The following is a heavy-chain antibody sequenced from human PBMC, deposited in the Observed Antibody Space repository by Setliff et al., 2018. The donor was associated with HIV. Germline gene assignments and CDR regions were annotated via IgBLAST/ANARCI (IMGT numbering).Heavy chain of an antibody. CDR2: IYYTGST. J-gene: IGHJ4*02. CDR1: GGSVGSGSYY. CDR3: VRDDYGYNGKGFDY. V-gene: IGHV4-61*01. D-gene: IGHD4-17*01. Sequence: SETLSLTCTVSGGSVGSGSYYWSWVRQPPGKGLEWIGYIYYTGSTNYNPSLKSRLTISVDTSKNQFSLKLRSVTAADTAMYYCVRDDYGYNGKGFDYWGPGTLVTVSS.